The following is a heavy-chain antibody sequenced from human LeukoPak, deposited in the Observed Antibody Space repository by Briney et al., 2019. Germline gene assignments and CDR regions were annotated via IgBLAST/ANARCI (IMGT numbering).Heavy chain of an antibody. J-gene: IGHJ4*02. D-gene: IGHD3-16*01. CDR3: AREGDYFDY. CDR2: IYHSGST. CDR1: GGSFSDYY. V-gene: IGHV4-34*01. Sequence: PSETLSLTCAVYGGSFSDYYWSWIRQPPGKGLEWIGEIYHSGSTNYNPSLKSRVTISVDTSKQQFSLKLSSVTAADTAVYYCAREGDYFDYWGQGTLVTVSS.